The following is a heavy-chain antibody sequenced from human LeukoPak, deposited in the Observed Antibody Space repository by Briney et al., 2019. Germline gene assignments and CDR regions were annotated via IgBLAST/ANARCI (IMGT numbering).Heavy chain of an antibody. V-gene: IGHV3-21*01. CDR1: GFPFSRYS. CDR3: AREITSSSSFDS. CDR2: ITSSSDYI. Sequence: GGSLRISCAASGFPFSRYSMNWDRQAPGKGLEWVSSITSSSDYIHYADSVKGRFTISRDNAKNSLYLQMNSLRAEDTAVYYCAREITSSSSFDSWGQGTLVTVSS. J-gene: IGHJ4*02. D-gene: IGHD6-6*01.